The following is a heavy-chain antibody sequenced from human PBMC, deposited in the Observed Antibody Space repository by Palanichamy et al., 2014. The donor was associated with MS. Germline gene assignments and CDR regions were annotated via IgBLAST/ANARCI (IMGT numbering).Heavy chain of an antibody. CDR1: GYTFTTYD. Sequence: QVQLVQSGAEVKKPGASVKVSCKASGYTFTTYDINWVRQATGQGLEWMGWMNPNSGSTAYAQKFQGRVTMTRNTSIGTAYMELSSLRYDDTAVYYCARGRREDYDFWSGIVKRYFFDYWGQGTLVTVSS. D-gene: IGHD3-3*01. J-gene: IGHJ4*02. V-gene: IGHV1-8*01. CDR3: ARGRREDYDFWSGIVKRYFFDY. CDR2: MNPNSGST.